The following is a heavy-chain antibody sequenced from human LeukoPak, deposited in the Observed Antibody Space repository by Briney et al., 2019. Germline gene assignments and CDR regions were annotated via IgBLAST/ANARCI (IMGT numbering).Heavy chain of an antibody. J-gene: IGHJ4*02. Sequence: ASVKVPCKASGGTFSSYAISWVRQAPGQGLEWMGGIIPIFGTANYAQKFQGRVTITADESTSTAYMELSSLRSEDTAVYYCAASGYCSSTSCSPGDYWGQGTLVTVSS. CDR1: GGTFSSYA. CDR3: AASGYCSSTSCSPGDY. V-gene: IGHV1-69*13. CDR2: IIPIFGTA. D-gene: IGHD2-2*01.